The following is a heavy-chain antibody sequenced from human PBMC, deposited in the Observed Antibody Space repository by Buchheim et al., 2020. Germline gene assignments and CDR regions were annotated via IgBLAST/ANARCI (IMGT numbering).Heavy chain of an antibody. J-gene: IGHJ4*02. D-gene: IGHD2-2*01. CDR3: ANQGEIDY. CDR2: ISYDGSNK. CDR1: GFTFSSYA. V-gene: IGHV3-30-3*01. Sequence: QVQLVESGGGVVQPGRSLRLSCAASGFTFSSYAMHWVRQAPGKGLEWVAVISYDGSNKYYADSVKGRFTISRDNSKNTLYLQMNSLRAEDTAAYYCANQGEIDYWGQGTL.